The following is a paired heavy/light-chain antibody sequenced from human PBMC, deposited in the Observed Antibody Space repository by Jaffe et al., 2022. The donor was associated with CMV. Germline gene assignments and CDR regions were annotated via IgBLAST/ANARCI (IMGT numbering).Heavy chain of an antibody. CDR1: GFTFTTYF. J-gene: IGHJ4*02. D-gene: IGHD2-21*02. CDR3: ARSSRGGRAYCGGDCYSTLDF. Sequence: QVQLVQSGAEVKKPGASVNVSCKTSGFTFTTYFIHWVRQAPGQGPEWMGIINPNGGITSYLQKFRGRLTLTRDTSTNTFYMELRSLRSEDTAVYYCARSSRGGRAYCGGDCYSTLDFWGQGTLVTVSS. CDR2: INPNGGIT. V-gene: IGHV1-46*01.
Light chain of an antibody. V-gene: IGLV2-8*01. Sequence: QSALTQPPSASGSPGQSVTISCTGTSSDIGNYNYVSWYQQHPNEAPKLIIYEVRKRPSGVPDRFSGSKSGNTASLTVSGLQPEDEAHYYCGSYASTNTLLFGGGTKLTVL. CDR3: GSYASTNTLL. J-gene: IGLJ2*01. CDR2: EVR. CDR1: SSDIGNYNY.